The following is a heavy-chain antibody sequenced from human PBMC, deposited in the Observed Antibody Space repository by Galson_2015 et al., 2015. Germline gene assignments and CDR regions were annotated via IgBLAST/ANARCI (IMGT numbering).Heavy chain of an antibody. CDR1: GVSLRTSGVG. CDR3: AHRGYRASIAEEYNWFDP. Sequence: PALGKPPKTLTPACTFSGVSLRTSGVGVGWIRQPPGKALEGLALLFWDDEKGYSPSLKSRLTITKDTSKNQVVLTMTNMDPVDTATYYCAHRGYRASIAEEYNWFDPWGQGTLVTVSS. V-gene: IGHV2-5*02. J-gene: IGHJ5*02. CDR2: LFWDDEK. D-gene: IGHD6-6*01.